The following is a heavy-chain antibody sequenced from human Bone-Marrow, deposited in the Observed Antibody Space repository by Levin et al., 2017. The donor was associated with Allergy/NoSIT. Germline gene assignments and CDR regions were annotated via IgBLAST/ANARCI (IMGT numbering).Heavy chain of an antibody. Sequence: SETLSLTCTVSGVSVSNSRYYWAWIRQPPGKRLEWIGTIYYSGSSDYKPSLKSRLTMSLETSRNQFSLNPKSVTAADTAIYYCARLADYVWGSFRTDFDYWGQGTRVSVSS. J-gene: IGHJ4*02. CDR3: ARLADYVWGSFRTDFDY. CDR1: GVSVSNSRYY. D-gene: IGHD3-16*02. V-gene: IGHV4-39*01. CDR2: IYYSGSS.